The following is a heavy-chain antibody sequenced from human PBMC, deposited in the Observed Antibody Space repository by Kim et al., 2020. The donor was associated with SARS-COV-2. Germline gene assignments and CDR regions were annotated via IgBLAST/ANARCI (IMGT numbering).Heavy chain of an antibody. D-gene: IGHD6-13*01. CDR3: ARSIAAAGHLFDY. V-gene: IGHV1-69*02. Sequence: YAQKFQGRVTITADKSTSTAYMELSSLRSEDTAVYYCARSIAAAGHLFDYWGQGTLVTVSS. J-gene: IGHJ4*02.